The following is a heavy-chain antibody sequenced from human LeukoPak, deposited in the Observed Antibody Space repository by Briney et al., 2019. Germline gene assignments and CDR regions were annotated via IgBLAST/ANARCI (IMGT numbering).Heavy chain of an antibody. CDR3: AKDLASLTYYFDY. Sequence: GGSLRLSCAASGFTFSSYWMSWVRQAPGKGLEWVANIKQDGSEKYYVDSVKGRFTISRDNAKNSLYLQMNSLRAEDTAVYYCAKDLASLTYYFDYWGQGTLVTVSS. D-gene: IGHD2-2*01. J-gene: IGHJ4*02. CDR2: IKQDGSEK. V-gene: IGHV3-7*01. CDR1: GFTFSSYW.